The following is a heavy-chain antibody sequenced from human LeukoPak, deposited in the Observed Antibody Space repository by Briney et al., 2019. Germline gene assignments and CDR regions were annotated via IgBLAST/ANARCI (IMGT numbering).Heavy chain of an antibody. CDR1: GITFRNFG. D-gene: IGHD1-1*01. Sequence: GGSLRLSCAASGITFRNFGMHWVRQAPGMGPEWVAYIVYDGSNKYYADSVKGRFTISRDNSKNTLSLQMNSLTGEDTAVYYCARDLVSAGTRYYDLWGRGTVVTVSS. J-gene: IGHJ2*01. CDR2: IVYDGSNK. V-gene: IGHV3-30*02. CDR3: ARDLVSAGTRYYDL.